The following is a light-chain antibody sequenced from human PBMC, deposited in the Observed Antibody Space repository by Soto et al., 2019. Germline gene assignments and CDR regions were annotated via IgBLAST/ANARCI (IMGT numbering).Light chain of an antibody. CDR1: QGVSRK. J-gene: IGKJ4*01. CDR3: QQYHTWPIT. CDR2: GAT. Sequence: DIVITQSASTLSVAPGERVTFSCRASQGVSRKLAWYQHKPGQAPRLLISGATTGATGIPARFSGSGSGTEFTLTISSLQSEDCAIYYCQQYHTWPITFGGGTKV. V-gene: IGKV3-15*01.